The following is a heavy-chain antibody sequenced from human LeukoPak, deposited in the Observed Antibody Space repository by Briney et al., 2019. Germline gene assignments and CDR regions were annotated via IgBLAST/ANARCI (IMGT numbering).Heavy chain of an antibody. D-gene: IGHD2-15*01. J-gene: IGHJ4*02. CDR1: GYTFTSYG. CDR3: AKDIHPGLGSGASCCFDY. V-gene: IGHV1-18*01. Sequence: ASVKVSCKASGYTFTSYGISWLRQAPGQGLEWMGWISGYNGDTNYAQNLQGRVTMTADTSTSTAYMELRNLRYDDTAVYYCAKDIHPGLGSGASCCFDYWGQGTLVTVSS. CDR2: ISGYNGDT.